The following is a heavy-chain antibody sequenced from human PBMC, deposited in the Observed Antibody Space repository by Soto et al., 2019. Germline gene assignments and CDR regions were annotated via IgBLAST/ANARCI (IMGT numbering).Heavy chain of an antibody. CDR3: ARRPYSNYWFDP. CDR2: IYYSGST. D-gene: IGHD4-4*01. V-gene: IGHV4-59*08. J-gene: IGHJ5*02. CDR1: GGSISSYY. Sequence: SETLSLTCTVSGGSISSYYWSWIRQPPGKGLEWIGYIYYSGSTNYNPSLKSRVTISVDTSKNQFSLKLNSVTAADTAVYYCARRPYSNYWFDPWGQGTLVTVSS.